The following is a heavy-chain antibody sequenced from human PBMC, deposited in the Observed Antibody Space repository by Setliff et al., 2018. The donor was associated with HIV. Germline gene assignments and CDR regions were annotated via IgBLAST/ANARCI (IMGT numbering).Heavy chain of an antibody. CDR3: ARDRERWLQSRLFDP. V-gene: IGHV3-66*01. J-gene: IGHJ5*02. Sequence: GGSLRLSCAVSGFNVNNKYMTWVRQAPGKGLEWVSIINSDDYTKYADSLKGRFTISRDTSKNTLYPQMNSLRAEDTAVYYCARDRERWLQSRLFDPWGQGTLVTVSS. CDR1: GFNVNNKY. D-gene: IGHD4-4*01. CDR2: INSDDYT.